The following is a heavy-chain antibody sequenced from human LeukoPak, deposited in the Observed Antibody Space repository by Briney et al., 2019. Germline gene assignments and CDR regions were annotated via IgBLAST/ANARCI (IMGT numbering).Heavy chain of an antibody. CDR3: ARVWYQLLAGWFDP. CDR2: IYYIGST. D-gene: IGHD2-2*01. Sequence: PSQALSLTCTVSGGSISSGDYYWSWIRQPPGKGLEWIGHIYYIGSTYYNPSLKSRVTISVDTSKNQFSLKLSSVTAADTAVYYCARVWYQLLAGWFDPWGQGTLVTVSS. V-gene: IGHV4-30-4*08. J-gene: IGHJ5*02. CDR1: GGSISSGDYY.